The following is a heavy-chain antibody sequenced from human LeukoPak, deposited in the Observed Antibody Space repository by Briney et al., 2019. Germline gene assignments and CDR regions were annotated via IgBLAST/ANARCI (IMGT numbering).Heavy chain of an antibody. CDR3: ARRRVGEGAFDI. Sequence: SETLSLTCAVYGGSFSGYYWSWIRQPPGKGLEWIGEINHSGSTNYNPSLKSRVTMSVDTSKNHFSLKLSSVTAADTAVYFCARRRVGEGAFDIWGQGTMVTVSS. V-gene: IGHV4-34*01. J-gene: IGHJ3*02. CDR1: GGSFSGYY. D-gene: IGHD3-10*01. CDR2: INHSGST.